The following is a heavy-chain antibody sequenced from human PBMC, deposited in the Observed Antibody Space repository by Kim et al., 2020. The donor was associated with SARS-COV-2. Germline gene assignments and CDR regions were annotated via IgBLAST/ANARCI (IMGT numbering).Heavy chain of an antibody. CDR1: GFTFSSYS. D-gene: IGHD3-10*01. CDR3: ARDTFGGSGSYYSGEDY. V-gene: IGHV3-21*01. CDR2: ISSSSSYI. Sequence: GGSLRLSCAASGFTFSSYSMNWVRQAPGKGLEWVSSISSSSSYIYYADSVKGRFTISRDNAKNSLYLQMNSLRAEDTAVYYCARDTFGGSGSYYSGEDYWGQGTLVTVSS. J-gene: IGHJ4*02.